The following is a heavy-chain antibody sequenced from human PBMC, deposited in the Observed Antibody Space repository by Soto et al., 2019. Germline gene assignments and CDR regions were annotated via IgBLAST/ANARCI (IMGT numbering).Heavy chain of an antibody. D-gene: IGHD3-10*01. V-gene: IGHV3-23*01. CDR3: AKDQPLLWFADYYYGMDV. CDR2: ISGSGGST. Sequence: GGSLRLSCAASGFTFSSYAMSWVRQAPGKGLEWVSAISGSGGSTYYADSVKGRFTISRDNSKNTLYLQMNSLRAEDTAVYYCAKDQPLLWFADYYYGMDVWGQGTTVTVSS. CDR1: GFTFSSYA. J-gene: IGHJ6*02.